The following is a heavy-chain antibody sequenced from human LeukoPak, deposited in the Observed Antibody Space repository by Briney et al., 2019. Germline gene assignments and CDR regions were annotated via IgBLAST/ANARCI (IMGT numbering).Heavy chain of an antibody. CDR1: GFTFSSYA. D-gene: IGHD3-16*01. J-gene: IGHJ1*01. CDR2: ISGSGGST. Sequence: QPGGSLRLSCAASGFTFSSYAMSWVRQAPGKGLEWVSGISGSGGSTKYADSVKGRFTISRDNSKNTLYMQMNSLRAEDTAVYHCAKDVSPAFDAEYFQQWGQGTLVTVSS. CDR3: AKDVSPAFDAEYFQQ. V-gene: IGHV3-23*01.